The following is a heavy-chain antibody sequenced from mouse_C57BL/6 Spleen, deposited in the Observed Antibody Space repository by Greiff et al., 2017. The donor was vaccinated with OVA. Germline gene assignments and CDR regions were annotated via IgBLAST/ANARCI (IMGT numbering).Heavy chain of an antibody. Sequence: QVQLQQSGAELVRPGASVKLSCKASGYTFTDYYINWVKQRPGQGLEWIARIYPGSGNTYYNEKFKGKATLTAEKSSSTAYMQLSSLTSEDSAVYFCARGDGNDYAMDYWGQGTSVTVSS. CDR2: IYPGSGNT. CDR3: ARGDGNDYAMDY. J-gene: IGHJ4*01. CDR1: GYTFTDYY. D-gene: IGHD2-1*01. V-gene: IGHV1-76*01.